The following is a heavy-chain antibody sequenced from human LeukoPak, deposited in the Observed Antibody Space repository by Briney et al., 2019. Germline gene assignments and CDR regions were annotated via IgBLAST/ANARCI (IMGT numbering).Heavy chain of an antibody. Sequence: PGGSLRLSCAASGFTVSSNYMSWVRQAPGKGLEWVSVIYSGGSTYYADSVKGRFTISRDNSKNTLYLQMNSLRAEDTAVYYCARDLYSSGWYAFDPWGQGTLVTVSS. D-gene: IGHD6-19*01. CDR2: IYSGGST. CDR1: GFTVSSNY. CDR3: ARDLYSSGWYAFDP. V-gene: IGHV3-66*01. J-gene: IGHJ5*02.